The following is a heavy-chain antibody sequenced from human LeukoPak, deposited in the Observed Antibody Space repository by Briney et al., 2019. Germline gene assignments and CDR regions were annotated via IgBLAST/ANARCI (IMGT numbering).Heavy chain of an antibody. V-gene: IGHV4-59*08. Sequence: PSETLSLTCTVSGGSISSYYWSWIRQPPGKGLEWIGYIYYSGSTNYNPSLKSRVTISVDTSKTQFSLKLSSVTAADTAVYYCARLVDTAMVRYFDLWGRGTLVTVSS. CDR2: IYYSGST. D-gene: IGHD5-18*01. J-gene: IGHJ2*01. CDR3: ARLVDTAMVRYFDL. CDR1: GGSISSYY.